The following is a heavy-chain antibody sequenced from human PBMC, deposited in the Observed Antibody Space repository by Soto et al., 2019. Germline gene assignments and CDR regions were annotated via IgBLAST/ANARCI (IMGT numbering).Heavy chain of an antibody. CDR3: ARGHRVPRTRWSPPQPNFDY. V-gene: IGHV4-34*01. D-gene: IGHD2-15*01. J-gene: IGHJ4*02. CDR1: GGSFSGYY. Sequence: SETLSLTCAVYGGSFSGYYWSWIRQPPGKGLEWIGEINHSGSTNYNPSLKSRVTISVDTSKNQFSLKLSSVTAADTAVYYCARGHRVPRTRWSPPQPNFDYWGQGTLVTVSS. CDR2: INHSGST.